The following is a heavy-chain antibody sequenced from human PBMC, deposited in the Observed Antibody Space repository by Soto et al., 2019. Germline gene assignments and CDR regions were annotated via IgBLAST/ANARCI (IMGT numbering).Heavy chain of an antibody. CDR2: ISYDGSNK. CDR1: GFTFSSYG. V-gene: IGHV3-30*18. J-gene: IGHJ6*02. CDR3: AKGVSVPLYYYYYYGMDV. Sequence: GGSLRLSCAASGFTFSSYGMHWVRQAPGKGLEWVAVISYDGSNKYYADSVKGRFTISRDNSKNTLYLQMNSLRAEDTAVYYCAKGVSVPLYYYYYYGMDVWGQGTTVTVSS. D-gene: IGHD3-10*01.